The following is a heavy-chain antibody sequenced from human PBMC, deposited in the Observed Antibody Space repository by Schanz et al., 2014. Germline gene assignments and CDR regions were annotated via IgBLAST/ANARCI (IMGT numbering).Heavy chain of an antibody. CDR1: GYTLTGFG. CDR3: ARFNSWSHSPPCYYYGMDV. Sequence: QVQLVQSGAEVKKPGSSVKVSCKASGYTLTGFGVSWVRQAPGQGREWMGWISAYSGNSKYAQKLQGRVTMTTDTSTNTAYMELRSLTSDDTAVYYCARFNSWSHSPPCYYYGMDVWGQGTTVTVSS. J-gene: IGHJ6*02. V-gene: IGHV1-18*01. CDR2: ISAYSGNS. D-gene: IGHD1-26*01.